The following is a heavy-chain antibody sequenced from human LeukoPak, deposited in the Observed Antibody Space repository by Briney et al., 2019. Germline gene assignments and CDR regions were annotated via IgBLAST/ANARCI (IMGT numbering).Heavy chain of an antibody. V-gene: IGHV4-38-2*01. CDR1: GYSITSAYH. J-gene: IGHJ4*02. CDR2: VFHSGTT. Sequence: SETLSLTCAVSGYSITSAYHWGWIRPPPGKGLEWIGSVFHSGTTYYNPSLKSRVTISVDTSKNQFSRRLTSGTAADTAVYHCARRWVRVVLDNWGQGTLVTVSS. CDR3: ARRWVRVVLDN. D-gene: IGHD3-10*01.